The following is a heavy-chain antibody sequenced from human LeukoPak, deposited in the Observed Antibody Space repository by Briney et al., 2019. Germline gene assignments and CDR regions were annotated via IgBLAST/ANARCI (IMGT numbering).Heavy chain of an antibody. CDR2: INPNSGGT. J-gene: IGHJ4*02. V-gene: IGHV1-2*02. CDR3: ARASDTAMVRDY. CDR1: GYTFTSYG. D-gene: IGHD5-18*01. Sequence: GASVTVSCKASGYTFTSYGISWVRQARGQGLEGMGWINPNSGGTNYAQKFQGRVTMTRDTSISTAYMELSRLRSDDTAVYYCARASDTAMVRDYWGQGTLVTVSS.